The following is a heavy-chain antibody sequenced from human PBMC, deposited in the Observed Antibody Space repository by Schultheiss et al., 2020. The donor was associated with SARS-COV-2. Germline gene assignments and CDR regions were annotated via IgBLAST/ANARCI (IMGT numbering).Heavy chain of an antibody. V-gene: IGHV3-21*01. J-gene: IGHJ3*02. CDR2: ISSSSSYI. Sequence: GGSLRLSCAASGFTFSSYSMNWVRQAPGKGLEWVSSISSSSSYIYYADSVKGRFTISRDNSKNTLYLQMNSLRAEDTAVYYCARGDYDSSGYSDAFDIWGQGTMVTVSS. D-gene: IGHD3-22*01. CDR3: ARGDYDSSGYSDAFDI. CDR1: GFTFSSYS.